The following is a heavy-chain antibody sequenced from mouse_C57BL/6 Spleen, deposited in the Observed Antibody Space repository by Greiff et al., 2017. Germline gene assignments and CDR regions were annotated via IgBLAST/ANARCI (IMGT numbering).Heavy chain of an antibody. Sequence: EVQLVESEGGLVQPGSSMKLSCTASGFTFSDYYMALVRQVPEKGLEWVANINYDGSSTYYLDSLKSRFIISRDNAKNILYLQMSSLKSEDTATYYCARDGQDYYGSSYGFAYWGQGTLVTVSA. V-gene: IGHV5-16*01. J-gene: IGHJ3*01. CDR1: GFTFSDYY. D-gene: IGHD1-1*01. CDR2: INYDGSST. CDR3: ARDGQDYYGSSYGFAY.